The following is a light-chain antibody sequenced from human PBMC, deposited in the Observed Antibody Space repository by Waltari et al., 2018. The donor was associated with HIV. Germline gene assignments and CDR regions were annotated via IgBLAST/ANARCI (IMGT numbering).Light chain of an antibody. Sequence: QSVLTQPPSASGPPGQRVTISCSGSSSNIGSSYIYWYQQLPGTAPKLLVYSNNQRPSGVPDRFSGSKSGTSASLAISGLQSEDEADYYCAAWDDSLNGHVVFGGGTKLTVL. CDR1: SSNIGSSY. CDR3: AAWDDSLNGHVV. J-gene: IGLJ2*01. V-gene: IGLV1-44*01. CDR2: SNN.